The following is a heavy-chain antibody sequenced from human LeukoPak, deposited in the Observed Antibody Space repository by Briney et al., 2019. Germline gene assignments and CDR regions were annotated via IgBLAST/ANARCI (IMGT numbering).Heavy chain of an antibody. CDR1: GFTFSSYW. Sequence: SGGSLRLSCAASGFTFSSYWMSWVRQAPGKGLEWVSTISGSGDSTYYADSVKGRFTSSRDNSKNTLYLQMNSLRAEDTAVYYCAKGAYYADWGQGTLVTVSS. D-gene: IGHD3-3*01. CDR2: ISGSGDST. V-gene: IGHV3-23*01. J-gene: IGHJ4*02. CDR3: AKGAYYAD.